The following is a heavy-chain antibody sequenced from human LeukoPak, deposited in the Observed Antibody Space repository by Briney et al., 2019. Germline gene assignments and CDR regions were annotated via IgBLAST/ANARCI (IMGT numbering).Heavy chain of an antibody. CDR3: AIRYSDYYYMDV. D-gene: IGHD1-26*01. J-gene: IGHJ6*03. CDR2: ISGSGGST. CDR1: GFTFSSYA. V-gene: IGHV3-23*01. Sequence: GGSLRLSCAASGFTFSSYAMSWVRQAPGKGLEWVSAISGSGGSTYYADSVKGRFTISRDNAKNSLYLQMNSLRAEDTAVYYCAIRYSDYYYMDVWGKGTTVTVSS.